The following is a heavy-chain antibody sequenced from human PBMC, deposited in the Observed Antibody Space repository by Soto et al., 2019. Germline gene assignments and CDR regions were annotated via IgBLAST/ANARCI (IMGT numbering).Heavy chain of an antibody. J-gene: IGHJ4*02. D-gene: IGHD3-16*01. CDR2: ISYSGST. CDR1: GGSISSGAYY. Sequence: SETLSLTCTVSGGSISSGAYYWSWIRQSPGKGLEWIGYISYSGSTHYNPSLKSRVTISVDTSKNQFSLSLVSVTAADTAVYYCARYPFGSATQSPFDYWGQGSLVTVSS. CDR3: ARYPFGSATQSPFDY. V-gene: IGHV4-30-4*01.